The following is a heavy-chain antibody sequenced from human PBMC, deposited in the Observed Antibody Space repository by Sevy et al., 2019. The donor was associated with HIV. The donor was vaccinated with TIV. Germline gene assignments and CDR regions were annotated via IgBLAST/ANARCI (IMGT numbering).Heavy chain of an antibody. Sequence: SLKISCAASGFNFDDYAMHWVRQAPGKGLEWVSGITWHRYNIGYEDSVKGRFTISRDNAKNSLYLQMNSLRTEDTALYYCARSRASYYGMDVWGQGTTVTVSS. CDR1: GFNFDDYA. CDR3: ARSRASYYGMDV. V-gene: IGHV3-9*01. D-gene: IGHD6-6*01. CDR2: ITWHRYNI. J-gene: IGHJ6*02.